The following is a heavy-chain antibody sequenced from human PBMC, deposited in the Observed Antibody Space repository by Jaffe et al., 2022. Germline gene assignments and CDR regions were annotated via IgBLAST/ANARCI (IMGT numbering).Heavy chain of an antibody. CDR3: AKDRGLRYDSSGYYDY. V-gene: IGHV3-30*02. J-gene: IGHJ4*02. CDR2: IRYDGSNK. CDR1: GFTFSSYG. D-gene: IGHD3-22*01. Sequence: QVQLVESGGGVVQPGGSLRLSCAASGFTFSSYGMHWVRQAPGKGLEWVAFIRYDGSNKYYADSVKGRFTISRDNSKNTLYLQMNSLRAEDTAVYYCAKDRGLRYDSSGYYDYWGQGTLVTVSS.